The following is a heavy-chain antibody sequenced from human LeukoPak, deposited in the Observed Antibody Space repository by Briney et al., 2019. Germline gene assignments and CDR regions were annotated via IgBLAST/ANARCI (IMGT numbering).Heavy chain of an antibody. CDR1: GGSISSGDYY. V-gene: IGHV4-30-4*08. J-gene: IGHJ4*02. Sequence: PSETLSLTCTVSGGSISSGDYYWSWIRQPPRKGLEWIGYIYYSGSTYYNPSLKSRVTISVDTSKNQFSLKLSSVTAADTAVYYCARGGSSWYLVEYWGQGTLVTVSS. D-gene: IGHD6-13*01. CDR3: ARGGSSWYLVEY. CDR2: IYYSGST.